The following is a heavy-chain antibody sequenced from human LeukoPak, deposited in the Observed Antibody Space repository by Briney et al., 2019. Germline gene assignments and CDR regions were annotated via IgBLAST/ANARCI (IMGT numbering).Heavy chain of an antibody. CDR2: ISRTGTVI. Sequence: PGRSLRLSCAASGFIFSTHGMHWVRQAPGKGPEWISYISRTGTVIYYADSVKGRFTISRDNAKNSLFLRMTDLRVEDTAVYYCARDPRHYGSGTYYNERAQGIDHWGQGTLVTVSS. V-gene: IGHV3-48*04. J-gene: IGHJ4*02. CDR3: ARDPRHYGSGTYYNERAQGIDH. CDR1: GFIFSTHG. D-gene: IGHD3-10*01.